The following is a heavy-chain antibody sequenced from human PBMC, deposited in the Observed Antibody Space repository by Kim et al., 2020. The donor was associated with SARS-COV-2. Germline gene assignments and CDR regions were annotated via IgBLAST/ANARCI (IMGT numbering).Heavy chain of an antibody. J-gene: IGHJ4*02. CDR2: INAGNGNT. CDR1: GYTFTSYA. V-gene: IGHV1-3*01. Sequence: ASVKVSCKASGYTFTSYAMHWVRQAPGQRLEWIGWINAGNGNTKYSQKFQGRVTITRDTSASTAYMELSSLRSEDTAVYYCARGARGGSGSYYPGYYWGQGTLVTVSS. CDR3: ARGARGGSGSYYPGYY. D-gene: IGHD3-10*01.